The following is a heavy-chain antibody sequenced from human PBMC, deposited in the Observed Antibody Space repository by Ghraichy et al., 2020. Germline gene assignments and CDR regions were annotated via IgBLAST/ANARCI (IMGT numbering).Heavy chain of an antibody. CDR1: GYTFTDFY. Sequence: VKVSCKTSGYTFTDFYIHWVRQAPGQGLEWMGWLNPDSGGTNYAQRFQGRVTMTRDTSIRTAYMELSRLRSDDTAVYYCARAYCSSSTCPMGGYWGRGTQVTVSS. J-gene: IGHJ4*02. CDR3: ARAYCSSSTCPMGGY. D-gene: IGHD2-2*01. V-gene: IGHV1-2*02. CDR2: LNPDSGGT.